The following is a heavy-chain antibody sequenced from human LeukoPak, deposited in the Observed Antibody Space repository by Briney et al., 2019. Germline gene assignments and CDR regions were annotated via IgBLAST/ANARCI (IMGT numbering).Heavy chain of an antibody. V-gene: IGHV3-23*01. CDR1: GFTFSYYA. CDR2: ISGSGGST. J-gene: IGHJ4*02. D-gene: IGHD3-10*01. CDR3: AKAAYYGSGSHNDY. Sequence: GGSLRLSCAASGFTFSYYAMSWVRQAPGKGLEWVSAISGSGGSTYYADSVKGRFTISRDNSKNTLYLQMNSLRAEDTAVYYCAKAAYYGSGSHNDYWGQGTLVTVSS.